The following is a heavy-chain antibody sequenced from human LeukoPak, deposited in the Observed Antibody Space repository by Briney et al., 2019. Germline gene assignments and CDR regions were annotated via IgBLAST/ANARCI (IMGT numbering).Heavy chain of an antibody. CDR1: GGTFSSYA. CDR3: ARELSPATLYYFDY. Sequence: ASVKVSCKASGGTFSSYAISWVRQAPGQGLEWMGGIIPIFGTANYAQKFQGRVTITADESTSTAYMELSSLRSEDTAVYYCARELSPATLYYFDYWAREPWSPSPQ. V-gene: IGHV1-69*13. CDR2: IIPIFGTA. D-gene: IGHD6-25*01. J-gene: IGHJ4*02.